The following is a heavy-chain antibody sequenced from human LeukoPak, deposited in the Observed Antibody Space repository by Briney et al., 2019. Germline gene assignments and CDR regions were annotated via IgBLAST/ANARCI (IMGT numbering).Heavy chain of an antibody. CDR1: GFTFSSYW. V-gene: IGHV3-7*01. J-gene: IGHJ4*02. D-gene: IGHD6-13*01. CDR2: IKPDGSEE. CDR3: TLVTRATAAVDY. Sequence: GGSLRLSCAASGFTFSSYWMSWVRQVSGKGLEWVANIKPDGSEEYYVDSVEGRFTISRDNAEKSLYLQMNSLRVEDTAVYYCTLVTRATAAVDYWGQGTLVTVSS.